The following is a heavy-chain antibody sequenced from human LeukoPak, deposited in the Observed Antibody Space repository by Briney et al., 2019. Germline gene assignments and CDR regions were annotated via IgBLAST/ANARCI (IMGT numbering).Heavy chain of an antibody. CDR2: MNPNSGNT. J-gene: IGHJ4*02. D-gene: IGHD1-26*01. CDR1: GYTFTSYD. V-gene: IGHV1-8*03. CDR3: ARGRVGATSGGWGYFDY. Sequence: ASVKVSCKASGYTFTSYDINWVRQATGQGLEWMGWMNPNSGNTGYAQKFQGRVTITRNTSISTAYMELSSLRSEDTAVYYCARGRVGATSGGWGYFDYWGQGTLVTVSS.